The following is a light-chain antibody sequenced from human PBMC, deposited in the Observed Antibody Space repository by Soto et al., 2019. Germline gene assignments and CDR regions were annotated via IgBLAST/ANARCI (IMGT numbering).Light chain of an antibody. J-gene: IGLJ3*02. Sequence: QSVLTQPASVSGSPGQSITISCTGTSSDVGTYNLVSWYQHHPGKAPKVMVYEGTKRPSGVSNRFSGSKSGNTASLTISGLQAEDEADYFCCSYAGTSTSLFGGGTKLTVL. V-gene: IGLV2-23*01. CDR1: SSDVGTYNL. CDR2: EGT. CDR3: CSYAGTSTSL.